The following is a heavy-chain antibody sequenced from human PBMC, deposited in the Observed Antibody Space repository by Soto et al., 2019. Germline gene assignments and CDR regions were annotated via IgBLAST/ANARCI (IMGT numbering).Heavy chain of an antibody. CDR3: ARGNQRTNMIFGVALRLGGHWFDP. CDR2: IYYSGST. Sequence: SETLSLTCTVSGGSISSGDYYWSWIRQPPGKGLEWIGYIYYSGSTYYNPSLKSRVTISVDTSKNQFSLKLSSVTAADTAVYYCARGNQRTNMIFGVALRLGGHWFDPWGQGTLVTVSS. CDR1: GGSISSGDYY. D-gene: IGHD3-3*01. V-gene: IGHV4-30-4*01. J-gene: IGHJ5*02.